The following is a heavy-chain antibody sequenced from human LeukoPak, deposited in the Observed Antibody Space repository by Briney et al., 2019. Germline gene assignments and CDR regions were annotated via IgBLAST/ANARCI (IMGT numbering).Heavy chain of an antibody. CDR3: ARFSYSYGVDY. CDR1: GYSFTSYW. Sequence: GESLQISCKGSGYSFTSYWIGWVRQMPGKGLEWMGIIYPGDSDTRYSPSFQGQVTISADKSISTAYLQWSGLKASDTAMYYCARFSYSYGVDYWGQGTLVTVSS. J-gene: IGHJ4*02. CDR2: IYPGDSDT. V-gene: IGHV5-51*01. D-gene: IGHD5-18*01.